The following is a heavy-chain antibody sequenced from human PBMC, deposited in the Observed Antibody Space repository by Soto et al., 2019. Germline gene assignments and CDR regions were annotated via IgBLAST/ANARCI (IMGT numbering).Heavy chain of an antibody. V-gene: IGHV1-69*12. CDR3: SRVRPDAAAAPVPSFDI. CDR2: VIPIFGTA. Sequence: QVQLVQSGAEVKKPGSSVTVSCKASGGTFSSYTISWVRQAPGQGIAWVGGVIPIFGTAHYAKKFQGRGTITADESTSTDYMELISVRSEDTAVYDWSRVRPDAAAAPVPSFDIWGQGTMVTVSS. D-gene: IGHD6-13*01. J-gene: IGHJ3*02. CDR1: GGTFSSYT.